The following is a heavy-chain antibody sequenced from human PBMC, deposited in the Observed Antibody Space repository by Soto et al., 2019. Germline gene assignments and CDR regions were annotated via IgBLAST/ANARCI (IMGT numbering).Heavy chain of an antibody. Sequence: ESGGGLVQPGGSLRLSCAASGLTFSSYDMHWVRQSTGTGLEWVSVIGTAGDTYYQDSVKGRFTISRENAKNSLYLQMNNLRDGDTAVYYCVKEGVAALDAFDVWGQGTMVTVSS. CDR2: IGTAGDT. CDR3: VKEGVAALDAFDV. J-gene: IGHJ3*01. D-gene: IGHD6-13*01. V-gene: IGHV3-13*01. CDR1: GLTFSSYD.